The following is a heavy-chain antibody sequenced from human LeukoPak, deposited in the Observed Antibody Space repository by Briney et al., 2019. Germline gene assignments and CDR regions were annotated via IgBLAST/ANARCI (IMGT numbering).Heavy chain of an antibody. CDR1: GGSISSGSYY. CDR2: IYTSGST. CDR3: ARGPVPAAKVSWFDP. D-gene: IGHD2-2*01. Sequence: SQTLSLTCTVSGGSISSGSYYWSWIRQPAGKGLEWIGRIYTSGSTNYNPSLKSRVTISVDTSKNQFSLKLSSVTAADTAVYYCARGPVPAAKVSWFDPWGQGTLVTVSS. V-gene: IGHV4-61*02. J-gene: IGHJ5*02.